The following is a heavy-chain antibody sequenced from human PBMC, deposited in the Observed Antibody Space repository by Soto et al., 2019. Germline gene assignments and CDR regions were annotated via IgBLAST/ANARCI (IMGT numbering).Heavy chain of an antibody. Sequence: LNLSWAASGVSISSDVGRRVSQAPGKGLEWVAVISYDGSNKYYADSVKGRFTISRDNSKNTLYLQMNSLRAEDTAVYYCAKEVYALMFDPWGQGTLVTVSS. J-gene: IGHJ5*02. CDR1: GVSISSDV. D-gene: IGHD2-2*01. CDR2: ISYDGSNK. CDR3: AKEVYALMFDP. V-gene: IGHV3-30*18.